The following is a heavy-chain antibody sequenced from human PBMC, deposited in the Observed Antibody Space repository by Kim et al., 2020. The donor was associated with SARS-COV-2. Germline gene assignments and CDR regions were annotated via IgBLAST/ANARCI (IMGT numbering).Heavy chain of an antibody. V-gene: IGHV5-10-1*01. CDR2: IDPSDSYT. CDR3: ARRLSSGTVYYYYGMDV. D-gene: IGHD1-1*01. J-gene: IGHJ6*02. CDR1: GYSFTSYW. Sequence: GESLKISCKGSGYSFTSYWISWVRQMPGKGLEWMGRIDPSDSYTNYSPSFQGHVTISADKSISTAYLQWSSLKASDTAMYYCARRLSSGTVYYYYGMDVWGQGTTVTVSS.